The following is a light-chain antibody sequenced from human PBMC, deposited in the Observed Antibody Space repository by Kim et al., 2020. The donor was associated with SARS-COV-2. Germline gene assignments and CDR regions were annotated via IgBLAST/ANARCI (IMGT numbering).Light chain of an antibody. CDR2: EDT. CDR3: QTWDSSTVV. J-gene: IGLJ3*02. CDR1: KLEEKF. V-gene: IGLV3-1*01. Sequence: SYELTQPPSVSVSPGQAASITCSGDKLEEKFASWFQQKPGQSLVLVIYEDTKRPSGIPERISGSTSGNTATLTISGTQAMDEADYYCQTWDSSTVVFGGGTQLTVL.